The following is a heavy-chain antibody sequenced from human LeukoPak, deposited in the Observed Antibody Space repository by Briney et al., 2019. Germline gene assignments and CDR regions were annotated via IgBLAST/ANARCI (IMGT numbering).Heavy chain of an antibody. Sequence: GGSLRLSCAASGFTFRDFDMTWVRQAPGEGLEWVSSIRTGGGSTWCADSVKGRFTISRDNSKNTLYLQMNSLRAEDTAVYYCAKEAYDILTASNYWGQGTLVTVSS. CDR2: IRTGGGST. J-gene: IGHJ4*02. CDR1: GFTFRDFD. D-gene: IGHD3-9*01. CDR3: AKEAYDILTASNY. V-gene: IGHV3-23*01.